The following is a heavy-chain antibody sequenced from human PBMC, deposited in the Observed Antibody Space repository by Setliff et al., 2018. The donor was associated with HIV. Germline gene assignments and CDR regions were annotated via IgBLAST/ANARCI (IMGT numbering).Heavy chain of an antibody. J-gene: IGHJ6*02. Sequence: ASVKVSCKASGYTFTSYGISWVRQAPGQGLEWMGWINTYNGNTNYAQKVQGRVTMTTDTSTRTAYMELTSLRSDDTAVYYCARWNYYESSGYRMDVWGQGTTVTVSS. CDR1: GYTFTSYG. D-gene: IGHD3-22*01. CDR2: INTYNGNT. V-gene: IGHV1-18*01. CDR3: ARWNYYESSGYRMDV.